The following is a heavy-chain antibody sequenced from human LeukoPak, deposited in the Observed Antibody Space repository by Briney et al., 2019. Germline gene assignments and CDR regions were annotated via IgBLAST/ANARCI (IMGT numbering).Heavy chain of an antibody. Sequence: GGSLRLSCAASGFTFSSYGMHWVRQAPGKWLEWVAFIRYDGSNKYYADSVKGRFTISRDNSKNTLYLQMNSLRAEDTAVYYCARALSVVITYFDYWGQGTMVTVSS. J-gene: IGHJ4*02. V-gene: IGHV3-30*02. CDR1: GFTFSSYG. CDR3: ARALSVVITYFDY. D-gene: IGHD3-22*01. CDR2: IRYDGSNK.